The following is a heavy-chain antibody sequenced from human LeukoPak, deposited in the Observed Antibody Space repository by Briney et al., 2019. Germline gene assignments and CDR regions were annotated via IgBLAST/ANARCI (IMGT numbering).Heavy chain of an antibody. J-gene: IGHJ6*04. Sequence: ALVKVSCKASGGTFSSYAIIWVRQAPGQGLEWMGGIIPIFGTANYAQKFQGRVTITADKSTSTAYMGLSSLRSEDTAVYYCARTRRPLPPYYYYYGMDVWGKGTTVTVSS. CDR1: GGTFSSYA. CDR2: IIPIFGTA. CDR3: ARTRRPLPPYYYYYGMDV. V-gene: IGHV1-69*06. D-gene: IGHD6-25*01.